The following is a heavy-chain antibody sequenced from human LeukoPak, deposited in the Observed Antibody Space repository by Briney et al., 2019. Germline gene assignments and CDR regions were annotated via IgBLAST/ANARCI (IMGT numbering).Heavy chain of an antibody. J-gene: IGHJ2*01. CDR2: IYYSGST. Sequence: PSETLSLTCTVSGRSISSGGYYWSWIRQHPGKGLEWIGYIYYSGSTYYNPSLKSRVTISVDTSKNQFSLKLSSVTAADTAVYYYAREVEVVVVVAATPRYFDLWGRGTLVTVCS. CDR1: GRSISSGGYY. V-gene: IGHV4-31*03. CDR3: AREVEVVVVVAATPRYFDL. D-gene: IGHD2-15*01.